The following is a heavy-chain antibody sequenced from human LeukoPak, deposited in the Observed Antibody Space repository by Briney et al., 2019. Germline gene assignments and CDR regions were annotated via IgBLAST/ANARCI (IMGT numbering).Heavy chain of an antibody. CDR1: GGSFSGYY. V-gene: IGHV4-59*10. Sequence: SETLSLTCAVYGGSFSGYYWSWIRQPPGKGLEWIGRIYTSGSTNYNPSLKSRVTMSVDTSKNQFSLKLSSVTAADTAVYYCARDSGSYSLDYWGQGTLVTVSS. J-gene: IGHJ4*02. CDR2: IYTSGST. D-gene: IGHD1-26*01. CDR3: ARDSGSYSLDY.